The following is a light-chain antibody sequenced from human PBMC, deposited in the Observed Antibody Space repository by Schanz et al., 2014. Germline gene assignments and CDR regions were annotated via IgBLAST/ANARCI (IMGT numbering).Light chain of an antibody. CDR1: QSVSSK. J-gene: IGKJ1*01. Sequence: EIVLTQSPGTLSLSPGESATLSCRASQSVSSKLAWYQQKPGQAPRLLIYGASTRATGIPARFSGTGSGTEFTLTISSLQSEDFAVYYCQQYNNWPPWTFGQGTKVEIK. V-gene: IGKV3-15*01. CDR2: GAS. CDR3: QQYNNWPPWT.